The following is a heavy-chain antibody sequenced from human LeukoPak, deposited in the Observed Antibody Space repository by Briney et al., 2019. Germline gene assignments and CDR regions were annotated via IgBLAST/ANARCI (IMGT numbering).Heavy chain of an antibody. CDR3: ARDLKTVTTSYFDY. Sequence: SETLSLTCTVSGGSISSSYSYWGWIRQPPGKGLEWIGNIYYSGSTYYNPSLKSRVTISVDTSKNQFSLKLSSVTAADTAVYYCARDLKTVTTSYFDYWGQGTLVTVSS. CDR2: IYYSGST. D-gene: IGHD4-11*01. V-gene: IGHV4-39*07. J-gene: IGHJ4*02. CDR1: GGSISSSYSY.